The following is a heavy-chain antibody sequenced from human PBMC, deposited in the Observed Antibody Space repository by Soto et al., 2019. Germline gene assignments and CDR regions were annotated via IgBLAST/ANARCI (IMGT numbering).Heavy chain of an antibody. CDR2: ISGSGTST. J-gene: IGHJ4*02. D-gene: IGHD2-2*01. Sequence: EVQLLESGGGLVQPGGSLRLSCAVSGFTFSSYAMSWVRQAPGKGLEWVSAISGSGTSTYQVDSVKGRFTISRDNSKNTVYLQMNSLRADDTAVYYCAVGCKAVVPAALRHYGGNSAFDYWGQGTLVTVSS. V-gene: IGHV3-23*01. CDR1: GFTFSSYA. CDR3: AVGCKAVVPAALRHYGGNSAFDY.